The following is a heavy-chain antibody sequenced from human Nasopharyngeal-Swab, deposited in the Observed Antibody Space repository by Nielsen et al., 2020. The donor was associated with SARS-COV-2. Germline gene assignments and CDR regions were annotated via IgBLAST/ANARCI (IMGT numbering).Heavy chain of an antibody. D-gene: IGHD4-17*01. CDR3: ARDRSPYGDHDY. CDR2: IWYDGSNK. J-gene: IGHJ4*02. V-gene: IGHV3-33*01. CDR1: GFTFSSYG. Sequence: GESLKISCAASGFTFSSYGMHWVRQAPGKGLEWVAVIWYDGSNKYYADSVKGRFTISRDNSKNTLYLQMNSLRAEDTAVYYCARDRSPYGDHDYWGQGTLVTVSS.